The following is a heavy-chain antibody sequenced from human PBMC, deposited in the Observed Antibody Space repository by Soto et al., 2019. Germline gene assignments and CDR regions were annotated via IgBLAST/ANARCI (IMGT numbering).Heavy chain of an antibody. CDR1: GGSISSYY. Sequence: SETLSLTCTVSGGSISSYYWIWIRQPPGKGLEWIGYIYYSGSTNYNPSLKSRVTISVDTSKNQFSLKLSSVTAADTAVYYCARDHPYYYDSSGYYYWYFDYWGQGTLVTVSS. CDR2: IYYSGST. J-gene: IGHJ4*02. V-gene: IGHV4-59*01. D-gene: IGHD3-22*01. CDR3: ARDHPYYYDSSGYYYWYFDY.